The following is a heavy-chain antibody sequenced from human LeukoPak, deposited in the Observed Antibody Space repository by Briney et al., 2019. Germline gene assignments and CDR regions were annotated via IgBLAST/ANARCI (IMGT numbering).Heavy chain of an antibody. CDR1: SFSVSGDY. CDR2: IFRDGTT. V-gene: IGHV3-66*01. J-gene: IGHJ3*02. Sequence: GGSLRLSCAASSFSVSGDYMNWVRQAPGKGLEWVSVIFRDGTTHYADAVKGRFTISRDNSKNTLYLQMNSLRAEDTALYYCARDETTFTRAFDIWGQGTMVTVSS. D-gene: IGHD5-24*01. CDR3: ARDETTFTRAFDI.